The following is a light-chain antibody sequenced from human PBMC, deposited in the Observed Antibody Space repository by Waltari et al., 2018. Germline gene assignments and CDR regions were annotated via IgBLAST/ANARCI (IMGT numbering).Light chain of an antibody. CDR3: QVWDSSSDHWV. Sequence: SYVLPQPSSVSVAPGKTARITCGGSNIGSRTVHWHQQKPGQAPVLVFYYDSDRPSGIPERFPGSNSGNTATLTISRVEVGDEADYYCQVWDSSSDHWVFGGGTKLTVL. CDR2: YDS. J-gene: IGLJ3*02. CDR1: NIGSRT. V-gene: IGLV3-21*04.